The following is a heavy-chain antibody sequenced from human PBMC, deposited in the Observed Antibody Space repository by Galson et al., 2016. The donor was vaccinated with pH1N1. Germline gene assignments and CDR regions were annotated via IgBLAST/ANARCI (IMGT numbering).Heavy chain of an antibody. V-gene: IGHV1-69*05. J-gene: IGHJ3*01. CDR1: GGTFSSYA. D-gene: IGHD1-14*01. CDR3: VGIKGGVFDV. Sequence: SVKVSCKASGGTFSSYAISWVRQAPGQGLEWMGGIIPIFGTANYAQKFQGRVTMTRDVSTSTVYMSMAGLTSDDTAMYYCVGIKGGVFDVWGQGTMVIVSS. CDR2: IIPIFGTA.